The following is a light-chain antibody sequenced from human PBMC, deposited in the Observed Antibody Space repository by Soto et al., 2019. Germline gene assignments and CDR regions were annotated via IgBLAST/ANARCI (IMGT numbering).Light chain of an antibody. CDR3: QQAGNLPFT. CDR1: QDTHNY. Sequence: DIQMTQSPSSLSASVGDRVTISCQARQDTHNYLNWYQQKPGKAPKLLIHDASIMETGVPSRLSGIGSGTAFTFSSGNRQPADTAPYYCQQAGNLPFTFGPGTKV. J-gene: IGKJ3*01. V-gene: IGKV1-33*01. CDR2: DAS.